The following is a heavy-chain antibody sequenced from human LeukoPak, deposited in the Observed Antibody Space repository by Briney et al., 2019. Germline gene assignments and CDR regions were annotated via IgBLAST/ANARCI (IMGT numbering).Heavy chain of an antibody. D-gene: IGHD6-19*01. Sequence: GGSVRLSCAASGFTFNNAWMSWVRQAPGKGLEWVGRIKSKTDGGTTDYAAPVKGRFTISRDDSKNTLYLQMNSLKTEDTAVYYCTTSRIQWLGGYYYMDVWGKGTTVTVSS. V-gene: IGHV3-15*01. CDR1: GFTFNNAW. J-gene: IGHJ6*03. CDR3: TTSRIQWLGGYYYMDV. CDR2: IKSKTDGGTT.